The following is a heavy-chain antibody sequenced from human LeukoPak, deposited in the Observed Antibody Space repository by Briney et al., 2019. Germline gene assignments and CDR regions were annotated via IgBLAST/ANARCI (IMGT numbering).Heavy chain of an antibody. CDR3: ARDKKSGESSEIDY. D-gene: IGHD3-10*01. J-gene: IGHJ4*02. CDR1: GFTFSNYW. CDR2: INRDGTIT. V-gene: IGHV3-74*03. Sequence: GGSLRLSCAASGFTFSNYWVHWVRQAPGKGLVWVSRINRDGTITKYADSVKGRFTVSRDNAKNTLNLQMNSLRAEDTAVYYCARDKKSGESSEIDYWGQGTLVTVYS.